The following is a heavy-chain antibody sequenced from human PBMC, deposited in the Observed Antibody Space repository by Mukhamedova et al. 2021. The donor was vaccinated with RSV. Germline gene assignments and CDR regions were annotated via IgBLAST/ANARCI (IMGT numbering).Heavy chain of an antibody. D-gene: IGHD4/OR15-4a*01. J-gene: IGHJ1*01. V-gene: IGHV4-61*02. Sequence: GKGLEWIGRMYTTGSTKYNPSLESRAIISADTSKNQFSLKLSSVTAADTAVYYCARSPGALTISEYFQYWGQGTLVTFSP. CDR2: MYTTGST. CDR3: ARSPGALTISEYFQY.